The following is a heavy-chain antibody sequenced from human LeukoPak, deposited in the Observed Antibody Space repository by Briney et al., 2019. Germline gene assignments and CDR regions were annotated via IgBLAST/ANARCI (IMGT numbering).Heavy chain of an antibody. V-gene: IGHV3-7*01. CDR2: IKQDGSEK. CDR3: ARDNGVVHGVYYMDV. Sequence: PGGSLRLSCAASGFTFSNYWMTWVRQAPGKGLEWVADIKQDGSEKLYVESVRGRFTVSRDNAKMSLFLQLNSLRAEDTAVYYCARDNGVVHGVYYMDVWGKGTTVTVS. D-gene: IGHD3-3*01. CDR1: GFTFSNYW. J-gene: IGHJ6*03.